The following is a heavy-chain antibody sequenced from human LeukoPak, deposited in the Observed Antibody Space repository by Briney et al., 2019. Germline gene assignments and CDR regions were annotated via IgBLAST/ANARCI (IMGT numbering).Heavy chain of an antibody. CDR3: AKECDYSPGHKFDL. CDR2: LFTGGAGA. CDR1: GFTFNNYL. J-gene: IGHJ5*02. Sequence: GGSLRLSCTASGFTFNNYLMSWVRQAPGKGPEWVSVLFTGGAGALYADSVRGRSTISGDTSKTTLYLQMNGLRAEDTAVYYCAKECDYSPGHKFDLWGRGTLVTVSS. V-gene: IGHV3-23*03. D-gene: IGHD3-10*01.